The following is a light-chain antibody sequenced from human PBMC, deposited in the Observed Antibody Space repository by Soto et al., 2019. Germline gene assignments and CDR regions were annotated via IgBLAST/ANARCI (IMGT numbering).Light chain of an antibody. J-gene: IGLJ1*01. CDR3: SSYTTSSTYV. Sequence: QSALTQPASGSGSPGQSITISCTGTSSDVGSYNFVSWYQQLPGKAPKLMIYEVSNRPSGVSNRFSGSKSVNTASLTISGLQAEDEADYYCSSYTTSSTYVFGSGTQVTLL. V-gene: IGLV2-14*01. CDR2: EVS. CDR1: SSDVGSYNF.